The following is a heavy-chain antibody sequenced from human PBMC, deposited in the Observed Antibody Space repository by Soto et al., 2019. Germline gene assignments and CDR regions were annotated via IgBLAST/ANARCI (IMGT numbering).Heavy chain of an antibody. CDR2: IYYSGST. V-gene: IGHV4-31*03. CDR1: GGSISSGGYY. D-gene: IGHD7-27*01. CDR3: ARDETADDYYFDY. J-gene: IGHJ4*02. Sequence: QVQLQESGPGLVKPSQTLSLTCTVSGGSISSGGYYWSWIRQHPGKGLEWIGYIYYSGSTYYNPSLKNRVTISVDTAKTQCSLKLSSVTAADTAVYYCARDETADDYYFDYWGQGTLVTVSS.